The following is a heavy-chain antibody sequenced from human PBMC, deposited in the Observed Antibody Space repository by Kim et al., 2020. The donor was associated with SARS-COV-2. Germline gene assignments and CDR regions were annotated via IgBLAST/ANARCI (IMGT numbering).Heavy chain of an antibody. Sequence: GGSLRLSCAASGFTFSSYSMNWVRQAPGKGLEWVSSISSSSSYIYYADSVKGRFTISRDNAKNSLYLQMNSLRAEYTAVYYCARVPSSSTEDYYYYYGMDVWGQGTTVTVSS. CDR2: ISSSSSYI. J-gene: IGHJ6*02. CDR3: ARVPSSSTEDYYYYYGMDV. V-gene: IGHV3-21*01. D-gene: IGHD6-13*01. CDR1: GFTFSSYS.